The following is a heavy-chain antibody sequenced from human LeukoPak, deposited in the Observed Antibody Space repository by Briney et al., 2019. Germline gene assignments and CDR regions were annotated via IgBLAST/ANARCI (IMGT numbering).Heavy chain of an antibody. CDR3: ARASGGYNWNYADY. CDR2: IIPIFGTA. Sequence: SVKVSCKASGGTFSSYAISWLRQAPGQGLEWMGGIIPIFGTANYAQKFQGRVTMTTDESTSTAYMELSSLRSEDTAVYYCARASGGYNWNYADYWGQGTLVTVSS. J-gene: IGHJ4*02. CDR1: GGTFSSYA. V-gene: IGHV1-69*05. D-gene: IGHD1-7*01.